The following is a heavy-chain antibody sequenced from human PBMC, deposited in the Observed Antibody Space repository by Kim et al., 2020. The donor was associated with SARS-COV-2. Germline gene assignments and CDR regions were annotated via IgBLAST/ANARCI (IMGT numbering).Heavy chain of an antibody. V-gene: IGHV3-23*01. CDR3: VKDRRASGSGSPTAFDY. D-gene: IGHD3-10*01. CDR1: GFTFTSYA. CDR2: ISGSGGST. Sequence: GGSLRLSCAASGFTFTSYAMSWVRQAPGKGLEWVSSISGSGGSTYYADSVKGRATISRDNSKNTLYLQMNSLRAEDTAVYYCVKDRRASGSGSPTAFDYWGQGTLVPVSS. J-gene: IGHJ4*02.